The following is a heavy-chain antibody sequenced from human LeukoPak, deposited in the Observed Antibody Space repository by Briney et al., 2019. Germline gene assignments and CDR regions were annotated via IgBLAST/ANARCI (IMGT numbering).Heavy chain of an antibody. D-gene: IGHD6-6*01. V-gene: IGHV4-34*01. J-gene: IGHJ6*03. CDR3: ARPGAARGYYYMDV. Sequence: SETLSLTCAVYGGSFSGYHWSWIRQPPGKGLEWIGEINHSGSTNYNPSLKSRVTISVDTSKNQFSLKLSSVTVADTAVYYCARPGAARGYYYMDVWGKGTTVTVSS. CDR2: INHSGST. CDR1: GGSFSGYH.